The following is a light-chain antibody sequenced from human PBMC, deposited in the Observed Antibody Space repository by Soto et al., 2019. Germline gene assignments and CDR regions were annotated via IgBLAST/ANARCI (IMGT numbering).Light chain of an antibody. J-gene: IGKJ4*01. V-gene: IGKV3-11*01. CDR3: QQRSNLPPVT. Sequence: EIVLTQSPATLSLSPGERATLSCRASQSVSSYLAWYQQKPGQAPRLLIYDASNRATGIPARFSGSGSATDFTLTISSLEPEDFAIYYCQQRSNLPPVTFGGGTKVEIK. CDR2: DAS. CDR1: QSVSSY.